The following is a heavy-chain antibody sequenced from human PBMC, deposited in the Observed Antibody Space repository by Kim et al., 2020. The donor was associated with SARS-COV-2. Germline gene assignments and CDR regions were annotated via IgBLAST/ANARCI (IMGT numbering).Heavy chain of an antibody. J-gene: IGHJ4*02. CDR3: AKDHSSGCPY. V-gene: IGHV3-23*01. D-gene: IGHD6-19*01. Sequence: RTAYANAMKVRFTTARDNSKNTLYRQMNSLRAEDTAVYYCAKDHSSGCPYWGQGTLVTVSS. CDR2: RT.